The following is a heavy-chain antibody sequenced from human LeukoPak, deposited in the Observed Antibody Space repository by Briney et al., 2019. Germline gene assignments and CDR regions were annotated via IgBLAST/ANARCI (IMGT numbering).Heavy chain of an antibody. CDR2: IYPGDSDT. D-gene: IGHD3-22*01. Sequence: GESLEISCEGSVYLFTSYWSGGARQLPGKGLEWMGNIYPGDSDTRYSPSFQGQVTISADNSISTAYLQWSSLKASDTAMYYCARHLSYYYDSSGYFDYWGQGTLVTVSS. CDR1: VYLFTSYW. CDR3: ARHLSYYYDSSGYFDY. V-gene: IGHV5-51*01. J-gene: IGHJ4*02.